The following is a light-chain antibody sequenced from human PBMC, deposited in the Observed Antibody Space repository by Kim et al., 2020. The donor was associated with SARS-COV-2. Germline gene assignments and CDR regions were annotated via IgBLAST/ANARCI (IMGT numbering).Light chain of an antibody. CDR1: QNISNY. J-gene: IGKJ2*01. CDR3: QQFYVSPPT. Sequence: STTVGNTVTIACRASQNISNYVNWYQQKPGQAPRFLIYAASTLHGGVPSRFSGHGSGTDFTLTIRSLQPEDLATYYCQQFYVSPPTFGQGTKLEI. CDR2: AAS. V-gene: IGKV1-39*01.